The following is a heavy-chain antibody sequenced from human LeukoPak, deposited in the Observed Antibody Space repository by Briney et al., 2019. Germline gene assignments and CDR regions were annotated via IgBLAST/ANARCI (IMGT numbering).Heavy chain of an antibody. CDR2: IGTRSNPI. J-gene: IGHJ4*02. CDR3: AREARGSGRDFDY. D-gene: IGHD1-26*01. Sequence: GGSLRLSCAASGFSFSDFYMSWVRQAPGRGLEWISYIGTRSNPIYYADSVKGRFTISRDDAKNSLYLQMNSLRDEDTAVYFCAREARGSGRDFDYWGQGILVTVSS. CDR1: GFSFSDFY. V-gene: IGHV3-11*01.